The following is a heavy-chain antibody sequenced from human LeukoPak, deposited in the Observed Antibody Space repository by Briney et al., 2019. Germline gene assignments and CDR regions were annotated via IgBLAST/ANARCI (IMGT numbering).Heavy chain of an antibody. CDR3: AREPPYCSSTSCYTELRFDP. Sequence: SETLSLTCTVSGGSISSSSYYWGWIRQPPGKGLEWIGSIYYSGSTYYNPSLKSRVTISVDTSKNQFSLKLSSVTAADTAVYYCAREPPYCSSTSCYTELRFDPWGQGTLVTVSS. D-gene: IGHD2-2*02. CDR1: GGSISSSSYY. J-gene: IGHJ5*02. CDR2: IYYSGST. V-gene: IGHV4-39*07.